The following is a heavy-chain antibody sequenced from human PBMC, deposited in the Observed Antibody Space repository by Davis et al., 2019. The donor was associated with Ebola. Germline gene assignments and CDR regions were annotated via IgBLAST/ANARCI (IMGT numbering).Heavy chain of an antibody. CDR1: GDSISSSNW. D-gene: IGHD5-24*01. Sequence: SETLSLTCAVSGDSISSSNWWSWVRQPPGKGLEWIGEISQSGSTNYNPSLKSRVTISVDKSKNQFSLKLSSVTAADTAVYYCARGPLVEMATIWVYYFDYWGQGTLVTVSS. V-gene: IGHV4-4*02. CDR2: ISQSGST. CDR3: ARGPLVEMATIWVYYFDY. J-gene: IGHJ4*02.